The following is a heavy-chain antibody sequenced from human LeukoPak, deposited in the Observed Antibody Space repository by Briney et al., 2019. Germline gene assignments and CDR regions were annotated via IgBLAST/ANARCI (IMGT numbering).Heavy chain of an antibody. V-gene: IGHV3-66*01. Sequence: PGGSLRLSCAASGFTVSSNYMSWVRQAPGKGLEWVSVIYSGGSTYYADSVKGRFTISRDNSKNTLYLQMNSLRAEDTAVYYCARAPSGSNFDYWGQGTLVTVSS. CDR1: GFTVSSNY. J-gene: IGHJ4*02. CDR3: ARAPSGSNFDY. D-gene: IGHD1-26*01. CDR2: IYSGGST.